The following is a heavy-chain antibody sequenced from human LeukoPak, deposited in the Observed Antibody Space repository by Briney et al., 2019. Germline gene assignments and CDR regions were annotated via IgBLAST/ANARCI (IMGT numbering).Heavy chain of an antibody. CDR1: GFTFSSYV. V-gene: IGHV3-30*04. CDR3: AKDPSRSITMTSGYYYYYMDV. CDR2: ISYDGSNE. D-gene: IGHD3-22*01. Sequence: GRSLRLSCAASGFTFSSYVMHWVRQAPGKGLEWVAIISYDGSNEYYADSVKGRFTISRDNSKNTLYLQMNSLRAEDTAVYYCAKDPSRSITMTSGYYYYYMDVWGKGTTVTISS. J-gene: IGHJ6*03.